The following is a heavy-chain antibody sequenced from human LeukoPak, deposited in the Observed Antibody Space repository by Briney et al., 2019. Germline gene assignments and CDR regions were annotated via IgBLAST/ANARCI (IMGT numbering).Heavy chain of an antibody. J-gene: IGHJ4*02. Sequence: GGSLRLSCAASGFTFSSYGMHWVRQAPGKGLEWVAFIRYDGSNKYYADSMKGRFTISRDNSKNTLYLQMNSLRAEDTAVYYCAKDRKQLLDYWGQGTLVTVSS. CDR3: AKDRKQLLDY. CDR2: IRYDGSNK. V-gene: IGHV3-30*02. D-gene: IGHD1-1*01. CDR1: GFTFSSYG.